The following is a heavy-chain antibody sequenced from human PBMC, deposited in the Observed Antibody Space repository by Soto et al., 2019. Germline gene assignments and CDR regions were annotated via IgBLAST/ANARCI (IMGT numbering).Heavy chain of an antibody. CDR1: GFTFSGST. D-gene: IGHD6-13*01. CDR3: ATAGGSSWYGWNY. Sequence: EVQLVDSGGGLVQPGGSLKLSCAASGFTFSGSTIHWVRQTSGKGLEWVGRIRATSNTYATEYNESVRGRFTISREDSESTAYLEMNSLKTEETAVYYCATAGGSSWYGWNYWGQGTLVTVSS. V-gene: IGHV3-73*01. J-gene: IGHJ4*02. CDR2: IRATSNTYAT.